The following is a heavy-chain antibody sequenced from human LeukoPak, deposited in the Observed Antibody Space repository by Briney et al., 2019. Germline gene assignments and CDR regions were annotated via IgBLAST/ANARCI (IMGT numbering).Heavy chain of an antibody. Sequence: PSETLSLTCAVYGGSFSGYYWSWIRQSPGRGLEWLGYIYDSGSTKYNPSLKSRVTISVDASKNQISLKLTSMTAADTAVYYCARDGSGFDVWGQGTKVTVSS. V-gene: IGHV4-59*01. D-gene: IGHD2-2*03. CDR2: IYDSGST. CDR1: GGSFSGYY. CDR3: ARDGSGFDV. J-gene: IGHJ3*01.